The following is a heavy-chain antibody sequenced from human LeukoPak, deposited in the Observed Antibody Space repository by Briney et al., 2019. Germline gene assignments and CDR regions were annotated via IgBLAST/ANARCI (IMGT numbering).Heavy chain of an antibody. CDR1: GGSISSDY. D-gene: IGHD3-22*01. Sequence: SETLSLTCTVSGGSISSDYWSWIRQPPGKGLEWIGYIYHSGGTNYNPSLKSRVTISVHTSKNQFSLKLSSVTAADTAVYYCARDRGDYDSSGYYYPYYFDYWGQGTLVTVSS. CDR2: IYHSGGT. CDR3: ARDRGDYDSSGYYYPYYFDY. V-gene: IGHV4-59*01. J-gene: IGHJ4*02.